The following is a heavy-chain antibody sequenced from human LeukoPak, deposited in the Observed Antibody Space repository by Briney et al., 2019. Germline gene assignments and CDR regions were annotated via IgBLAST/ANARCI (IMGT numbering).Heavy chain of an antibody. D-gene: IGHD1-1*01. CDR1: GFTFSDYY. CDR3: ARDPISPQLEETA. CDR2: ISGGGTTI. J-gene: IGHJ6*04. V-gene: IGHV3-11*01. Sequence: GGSLRLSCAASGFTFSDYYMNWVRQAPGKVLECVSSISGGGTTIFYADSVKGRFTVSRDNAKNSLYLQMNSLRDEDTAVYYCARDPISPQLEETAWGKGTTVIVSS.